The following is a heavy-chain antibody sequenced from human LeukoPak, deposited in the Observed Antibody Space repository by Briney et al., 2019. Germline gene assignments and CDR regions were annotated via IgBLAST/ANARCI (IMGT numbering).Heavy chain of an antibody. CDR2: ISSSSSTI. D-gene: IGHD6-13*01. V-gene: IGHV3-48*01. CDR1: GFTFSSYS. CDR3: ARGAGAAAAYGIDV. Sequence: GGSLRLSCAASGFTFSSYSMNWVRQAPGKGLEWVSYISSSSSTIYYADSVKGRFTISRDNAKNSLYLQMNSLRAEDTAVYYCARGAGAAAAYGIDVWGQGTTVTVSS. J-gene: IGHJ6*02.